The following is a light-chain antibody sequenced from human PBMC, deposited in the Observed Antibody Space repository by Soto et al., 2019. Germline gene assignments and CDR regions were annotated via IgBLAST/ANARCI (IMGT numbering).Light chain of an antibody. CDR3: QQRSNWGWT. J-gene: IGKJ1*01. V-gene: IGKV3-11*01. Sequence: EIVLTQSPATLSLSPEERATLSCRASQSVSSYLAWYQQKPGQAPRLLIYDASNRATGIPARFSGSGSGTDFTLTISSLEPEDFAVYYCQQRSNWGWTFGQGTKV. CDR1: QSVSSY. CDR2: DAS.